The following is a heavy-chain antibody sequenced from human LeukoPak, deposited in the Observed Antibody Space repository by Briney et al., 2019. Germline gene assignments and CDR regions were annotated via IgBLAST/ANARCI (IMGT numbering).Heavy chain of an antibody. CDR3: ARTIVDYYDSSGYFRNSYYFDY. J-gene: IGHJ4*02. D-gene: IGHD3-22*01. CDR2: ISSSGSTI. CDR1: GFTFSDYY. Sequence: GGSLRLSCAASGFTFSDYYMSWIRQAPGKGLEWVSYISSSGSTIYYADSVKGRFTISRDNAKNSLYLQMNSLRAEDTAVYYCARTIVDYYDSSGYFRNSYYFDYWGQGTLVTVSS. V-gene: IGHV3-11*04.